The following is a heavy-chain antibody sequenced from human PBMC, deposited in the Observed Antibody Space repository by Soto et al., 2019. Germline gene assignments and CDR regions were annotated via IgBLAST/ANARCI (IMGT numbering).Heavy chain of an antibody. D-gene: IGHD6-6*01. CDR3: ARGQQLVADWLDP. CDR1: GFPFSDSY. J-gene: IGHJ5*02. V-gene: IGHV3-11*01. CDR2: ISSTGSTP. Sequence: KPGGSLRLSCAASGFPFSDSYMAWIRQAPGKGLEEIATISSTGSTPYYADSVKGRFTISRDNAQNSLYLEMNNLRAEDTAVYYCARGQQLVADWLDPWGQGILVTVS.